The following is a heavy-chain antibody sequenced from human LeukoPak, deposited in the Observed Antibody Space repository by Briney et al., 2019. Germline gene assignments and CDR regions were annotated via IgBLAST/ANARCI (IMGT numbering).Heavy chain of an antibody. D-gene: IGHD2-15*01. CDR3: TTWRGYCSGGSCYGVDV. V-gene: IGHV3-49*04. CDR1: GFSFGDYA. J-gene: IGHJ6*02. CDR2: IRSNAYGGST. Sequence: PGRSLRLSCTASGFSFGDYAMSWVRQAPGKGLEWVGFIRSNAYGGSTEYAASVKGRFTISRDDSKSIAYLQMNSLKTEDTAVYYCTTWRGYCSGGSCYGVDVWGQGTTVTVSS.